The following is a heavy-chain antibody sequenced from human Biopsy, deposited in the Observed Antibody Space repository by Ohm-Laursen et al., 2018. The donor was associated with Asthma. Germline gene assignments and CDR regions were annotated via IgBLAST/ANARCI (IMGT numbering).Heavy chain of an antibody. CDR3: ARGWNCGGDCYSLDY. Sequence: TLSLTCGVSGDSIDSGDYSWTWIRQSPGVGLEWIGYIYRNGDTHYNPTLKNRVTISIDRSKNQFSLRLRPVTAADTAVYYCARGWNCGGDCYSLDYWGQGTLVTVSS. CDR2: IYRNGDT. D-gene: IGHD2-21*02. CDR1: GDSIDSGDYS. V-gene: IGHV4-30-2*06. J-gene: IGHJ4*02.